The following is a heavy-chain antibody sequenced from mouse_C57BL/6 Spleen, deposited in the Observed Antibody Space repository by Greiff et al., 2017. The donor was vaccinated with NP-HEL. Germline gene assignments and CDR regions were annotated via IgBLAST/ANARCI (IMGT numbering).Heavy chain of an antibody. CDR2: ISSGSSTI. V-gene: IGHV5-17*01. Sequence: EVQVVESGGGLVKPGGSLKLSCAASGFTFSDYGMHWVRQAPEKGLEWVAYISSGSSTIYYADTVKGRFTISRDNAKNTLFLQMTSLRSEETAMYYCARSYDGYYDAMDYWGQGTSVTVSS. J-gene: IGHJ4*01. CDR3: ARSYDGYYDAMDY. CDR1: GFTFSDYG. D-gene: IGHD2-3*01.